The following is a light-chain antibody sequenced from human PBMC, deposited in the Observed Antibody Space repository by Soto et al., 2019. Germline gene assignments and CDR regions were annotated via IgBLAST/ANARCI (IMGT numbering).Light chain of an antibody. CDR1: HDVSRN. CDR2: DAS. V-gene: IGKV1-33*01. CDR3: QQYNSMLS. Sequence: DIPMTQSPSSLSASVGDRVTIACQSSHDVSRNLNWFQQKPGEAPKLLIYDASNLERGVPSRFSGSGSGTYFTLTISSLQPEDVATYYWQQYNSMLSFGGGTEVEMK. J-gene: IGKJ4*01.